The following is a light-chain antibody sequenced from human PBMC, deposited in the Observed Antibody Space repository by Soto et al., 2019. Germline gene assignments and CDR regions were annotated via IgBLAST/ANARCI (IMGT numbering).Light chain of an antibody. J-gene: IGLJ2*01. V-gene: IGLV1-40*01. Sequence: QSVLTQPPSVSGAPGQRVTISCTGSSSNIGAGSDVHWYRQLPGTAPKLLIYGNTIRPSGVPDRFSGSKSGTSASLAITGLQAEDEADYYCQSYDRSLSGSVFGGGTKVTVL. CDR2: GNT. CDR1: SSNIGAGSD. CDR3: QSYDRSLSGSV.